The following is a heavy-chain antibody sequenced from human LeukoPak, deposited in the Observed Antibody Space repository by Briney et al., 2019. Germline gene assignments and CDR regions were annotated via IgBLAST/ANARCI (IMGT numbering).Heavy chain of an antibody. CDR2: ISYDGSNK. Sequence: GGSLRLSCAASGFTFSSYAMHWVRQAPGKGLEWVAVISYDGSNKNSADSVKGRFTISRDNSKNTPYLQMNSLRAEDTAVYYCARDRGTIFGVVRDDYWGQGTLVTVSS. J-gene: IGHJ4*02. V-gene: IGHV3-30*04. CDR1: GFTFSSYA. CDR3: ARDRGTIFGVVRDDY. D-gene: IGHD3-3*01.